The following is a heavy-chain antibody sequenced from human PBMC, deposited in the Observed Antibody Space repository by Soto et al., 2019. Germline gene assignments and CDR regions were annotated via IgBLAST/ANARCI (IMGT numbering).Heavy chain of an antibody. V-gene: IGHV1-69*01. CDR2: IIPMFGPA. J-gene: IGHJ5*02. CDR1: GTTFSSYA. Sequence: QVQLVQSGAEVKKPGSSVKVSCKASGTTFSSYAISWVRQAPGQGLLWMGGIIPMFGPANYSQRFLGRVTITADESTTTAYMELTSLRSDDTAVYYCARGNPRGITLLRGVTDTSFDTWGQGTLVTVTS. CDR3: ARGNPRGITLLRGVTDTSFDT. D-gene: IGHD3-10*01.